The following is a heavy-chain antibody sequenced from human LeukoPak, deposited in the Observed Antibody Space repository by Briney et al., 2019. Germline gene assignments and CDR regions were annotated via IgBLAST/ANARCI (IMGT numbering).Heavy chain of an antibody. Sequence: PGRSLTLSGAAPGFTFNICAMSWVRQAPGKGLEWFSSIRITDTYYAAPVKGGFTVSRDNSKNTLYLHLNSLRAEDSAVYYCAKDATPGNSIWDYFAFWGQGTVVTVSS. CDR3: AKDATPGNSIWDYFAF. CDR1: GFTFNICA. CDR2: IRITDT. V-gene: IGHV3-23*01. J-gene: IGHJ4*02. D-gene: IGHD1-7*01.